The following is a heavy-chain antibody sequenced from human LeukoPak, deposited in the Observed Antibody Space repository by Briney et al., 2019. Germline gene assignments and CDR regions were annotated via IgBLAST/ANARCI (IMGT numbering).Heavy chain of an antibody. D-gene: IGHD3-9*01. V-gene: IGHV4-4*07. CDR2: IYTSGST. CDR1: GGSISSYY. CDR3: ARDSIYDILTGYPTFDY. Sequence: PSETLSLTCTASGGSISSYYWSWIRQPAGKGLEWIGLIYTSGSTNYNPSLKSRVTMSVDTSKNQFPLKLSSVTAADTAVYHCARDSIYDILTGYPTFDYWGQGTLVTVSS. J-gene: IGHJ4*02.